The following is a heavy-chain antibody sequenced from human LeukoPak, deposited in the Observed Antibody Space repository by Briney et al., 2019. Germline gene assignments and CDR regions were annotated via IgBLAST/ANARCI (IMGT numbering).Heavy chain of an antibody. CDR2: IYTSGST. CDR1: GGSISSYY. V-gene: IGHV4-4*09. CDR3: ARQSNYGGGHWFDP. J-gene: IGHJ5*02. Sequence: SETLSLTCTVSGGSISSYYWSWIRQPPGKGLEWIGYIYTSGSTNYNPSLKSRVTISVDTSKNQFSLKLSSVTAADTAVYYCARQSNYGGGHWFDPWGQGTLVTVSS. D-gene: IGHD4-11*01.